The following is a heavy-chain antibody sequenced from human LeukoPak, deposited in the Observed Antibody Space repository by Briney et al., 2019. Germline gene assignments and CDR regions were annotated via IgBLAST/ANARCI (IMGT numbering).Heavy chain of an antibody. CDR1: GGTFSSYA. Sequence: SVKVSCKASGGTFSSYAISWVRQAPGQGLEWMGGIIPIFGTANYAQKLQGRLTMTTDTSTTTAYMELRDLRSDDTAMYYCARVREYSSGCYFDSWGQGTLVTVSS. D-gene: IGHD6-19*01. V-gene: IGHV1-69*05. J-gene: IGHJ4*02. CDR3: ARVREYSSGCYFDS. CDR2: IIPIFGTA.